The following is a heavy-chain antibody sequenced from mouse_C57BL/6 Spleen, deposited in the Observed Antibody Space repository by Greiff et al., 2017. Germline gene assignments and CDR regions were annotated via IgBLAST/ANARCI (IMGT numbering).Heavy chain of an antibody. CDR2: IHPNSGST. V-gene: IGHV1-64*01. J-gene: IGHJ2*01. CDR1: GYTFTIYW. D-gene: IGHD1-3*01. CDR3: AREGTHQSSLFL. Sequence: QVQLQQSGAELVKPGASVKLSCKASGYTFTIYWMHWVKQRPGQGLEWIGMIHPNSGSTNYNEKFKSKATLTVDKSSSTAYMQLSSLTSEDSAVYYCAREGTHQSSLFLWGQGTTLTVSS.